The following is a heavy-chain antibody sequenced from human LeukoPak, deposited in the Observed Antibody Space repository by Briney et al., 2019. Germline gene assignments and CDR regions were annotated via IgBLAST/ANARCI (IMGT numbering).Heavy chain of an antibody. CDR2: IYYSGST. Sequence: SETLSLTCTVSGGSISSSSYYWGWIRQPPGKGLEWIGSIYYSGSTYYNPSLKSRVTISVDTSKNQFSLKLSSVTAADTAVYYCARDRPPDTIFGHNWFDPWGQGTLVTVSS. V-gene: IGHV4-39*07. J-gene: IGHJ5*02. D-gene: IGHD3-3*01. CDR3: ARDRPPDTIFGHNWFDP. CDR1: GGSISSSSYY.